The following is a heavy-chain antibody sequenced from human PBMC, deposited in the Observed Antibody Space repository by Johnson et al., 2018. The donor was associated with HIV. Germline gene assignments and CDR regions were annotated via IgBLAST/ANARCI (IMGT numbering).Heavy chain of an antibody. J-gene: IGHJ3*02. Sequence: EVQLVESGGGVARPGGSLRLSCAASGFTFGDYAMSWVRQVPGKGLEWVSGINWNGGSTGYADSVEGRLTISRDNVKKSLYLHMNSLRAEDTALYYCARVSSNGDSSGLVDVFDIGGQGTMVTVSS. CDR1: GFTFGDYA. CDR3: ARVSSNGDSSGLVDVFDI. D-gene: IGHD3-22*01. CDR2: INWNGGST. V-gene: IGHV3-20*04.